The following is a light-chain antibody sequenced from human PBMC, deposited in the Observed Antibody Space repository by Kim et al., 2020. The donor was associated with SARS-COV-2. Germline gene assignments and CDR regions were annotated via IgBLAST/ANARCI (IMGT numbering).Light chain of an antibody. CDR1: SSNIGAGYE. Sequence: QRVTTSCTGRSSNIGAGYEVHWYQQLPGTAPKLLIYGNTNRPSGVPDRFSGSKSGTSASLAITGLQAEDEADYYCQSYDSSLGGSVFGGGTQLTVL. CDR2: GNT. CDR3: QSYDSSLGGSV. J-gene: IGLJ3*02. V-gene: IGLV1-40*01.